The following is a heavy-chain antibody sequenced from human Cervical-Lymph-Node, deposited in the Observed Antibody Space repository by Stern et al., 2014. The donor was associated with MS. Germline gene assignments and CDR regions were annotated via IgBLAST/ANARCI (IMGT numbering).Heavy chain of an antibody. Sequence: EMQLVESGGGLIQPGGSLRLSCAPSGFTVSSTYMSWVRQAPGRGLEWVSIIFGGGATAYAVSVKGRFTISRDNSRNTLYLQMNSLRAEDPAFYYCARVPPGYGSNSFFDYWGQGNLVTVSS. J-gene: IGHJ4*02. V-gene: IGHV3-53*01. CDR3: ARVPPGYGSNSFFDY. CDR1: GFTVSSTY. CDR2: IFGGGAT. D-gene: IGHD4-23*01.